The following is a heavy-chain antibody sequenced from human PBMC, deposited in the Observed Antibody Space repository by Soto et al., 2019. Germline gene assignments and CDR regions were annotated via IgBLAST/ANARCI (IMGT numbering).Heavy chain of an antibody. CDR2: IYYSGST. CDR3: AXXEXLGSCSSTICYDGWAFDI. V-gene: IGHV4-31*03. Sequence: PSETLSLTCTVSGGSISSGGYYWSWIRQHPGKVLEWIVYIYYSGSTYYNPSLKSRVTISLDTSNNQFSLKLSSVTSSYTSVYYFAXXEXLGSCSSTICYDGWAFDIWGQGTMLTVSS. D-gene: IGHD2-2*01. J-gene: IGHJ3*02. CDR1: GGSISSGGYY.